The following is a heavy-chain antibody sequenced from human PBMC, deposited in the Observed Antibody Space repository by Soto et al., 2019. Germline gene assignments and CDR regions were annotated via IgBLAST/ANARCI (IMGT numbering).Heavy chain of an antibody. J-gene: IGHJ3*02. CDR3: ARDRERWLQSDAFDI. Sequence: PGGSLRLSCAASGFTFSDYYMSWIRQAPGKGLEWVSYISSSGSTIYYADSVKGRFTISRDNAKNSLYLQMNSLRAEDTAVYYCARDRERWLQSDAFDIWGHGTMVTVS. V-gene: IGHV3-11*01. CDR1: GFTFSDYY. CDR2: ISSSGSTI. D-gene: IGHD5-12*01.